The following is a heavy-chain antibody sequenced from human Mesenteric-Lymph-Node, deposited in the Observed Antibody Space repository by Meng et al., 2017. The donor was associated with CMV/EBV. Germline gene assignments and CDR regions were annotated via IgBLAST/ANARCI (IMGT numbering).Heavy chain of an antibody. J-gene: IGHJ3*02. CDR2: IIPILGIA. CDR1: GYTFTSYG. V-gene: IGHV1-69*10. CDR3: ARDRRRYSSSWDDAFDI. Sequence: SVKVSCKASGYTFTSYGISWVRQAPGQGLEWMGGIIPILGIANYAQKFQGRVTITADKSTSTAYMELSSLRSEDTAVYYCARDRRRYSSSWDDAFDIWGQGTMVTVSS. D-gene: IGHD6-13*01.